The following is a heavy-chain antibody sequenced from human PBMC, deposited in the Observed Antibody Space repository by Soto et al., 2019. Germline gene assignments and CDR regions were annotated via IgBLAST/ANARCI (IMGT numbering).Heavy chain of an antibody. CDR1: GDSIGRSY. V-gene: IGHV4-4*07. CDR3: ARERHNYGSNDY. CDR2: ISGFTGTT. Sequence: PSETLSLTCFVSGDSIGRSYWSWVRQTAGKGLEWIGRISGFTGTTNYNPSLKSRVTLSQDRSTNQFSLKLSSVTAADTAVYYCARERHNYGSNDYWGQGILVTVSS. D-gene: IGHD3-10*01. J-gene: IGHJ4*02.